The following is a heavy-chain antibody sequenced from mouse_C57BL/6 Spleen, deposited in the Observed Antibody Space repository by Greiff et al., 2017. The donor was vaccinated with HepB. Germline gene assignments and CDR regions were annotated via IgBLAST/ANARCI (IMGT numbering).Heavy chain of an antibody. CDR2: IYPRSGNT. Sequence: QVQLQQSGAELARPGASVKLSCKASGYTFTSYGISWVKQRTGQGLEWIGEIYPRSGNTYYNEKFKGKATLTADKSSSTAYMELRSLTSEDSAVYFCARSNWDGYWGQGTLVTVSA. D-gene: IGHD4-1*01. CDR3: ARSNWDGY. CDR1: GYTFTSYG. J-gene: IGHJ3*01. V-gene: IGHV1-81*01.